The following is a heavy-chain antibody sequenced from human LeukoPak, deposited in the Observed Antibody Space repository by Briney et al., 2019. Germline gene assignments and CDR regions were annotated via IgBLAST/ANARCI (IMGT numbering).Heavy chain of an antibody. J-gene: IGHJ3*02. V-gene: IGHV1-46*01. Sequence: ASVKVSCKASGYTFTSYYMHWVRQAPGQGLEWMGIINPSGGSTSYAQKFQGRVAMTRDTSTSTVYMELSSLRAEDTAVYYCAKDSGIAVAGTLRAFDIWGQGTMVTVSS. CDR1: GYTFTSYY. CDR3: AKDSGIAVAGTLRAFDI. CDR2: INPSGGST. D-gene: IGHD6-19*01.